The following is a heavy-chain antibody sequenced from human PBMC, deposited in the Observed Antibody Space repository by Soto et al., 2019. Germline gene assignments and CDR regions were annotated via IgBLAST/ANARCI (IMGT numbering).Heavy chain of an antibody. CDR1: GGSISTYY. V-gene: IGHV4-59*01. CDR3: AKAPSSNGYKYFAY. J-gene: IGHJ4*02. CDR2: IYYSGST. Sequence: PSETLSLTCTVSGGSISTYYWSWIRQPPGKGLEWIGYIYYSGSTTYNPSLKSRVTISVDTSTNQFSLKLSSVTAADTAVYYCAKAPSSNGYKYFAYWGQGTLVTVSS. D-gene: IGHD6-25*01.